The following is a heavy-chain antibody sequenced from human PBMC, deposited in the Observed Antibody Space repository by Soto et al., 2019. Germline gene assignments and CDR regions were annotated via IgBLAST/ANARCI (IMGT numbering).Heavy chain of an antibody. CDR2: IPYDGSNK. Sequence: QVQLVESGGGVVQPGRSLRLSCAASGFTFSSYGMHWVRQAPGKGLEWVAVIPYDGSNKYYADSVKGRFTISRDNSKNTLYLQMNSLRAEDTAVYYCSRAFYYDSSGSKGYFDLWGRGTLVTVYS. CDR1: GFTFSSYG. J-gene: IGHJ2*01. D-gene: IGHD3-22*01. CDR3: SRAFYYDSSGSKGYFDL. V-gene: IGHV3-30*03.